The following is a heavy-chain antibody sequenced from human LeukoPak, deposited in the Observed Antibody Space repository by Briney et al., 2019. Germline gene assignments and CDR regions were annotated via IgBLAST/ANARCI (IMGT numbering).Heavy chain of an antibody. CDR1: GFTFSSYA. V-gene: IGHV3-64D*06. J-gene: IGHJ4*02. Sequence: GGSLRLSCSASGFTFSSYATHWVRQAPGKGLEYVSAISSNGGSTYYADSVKGRFTISRDNSKITLYLQMSSLRAEDTAVYYCVKDLTAAGPPFDYWGQGTLVTVSS. D-gene: IGHD6-13*01. CDR3: VKDLTAAGPPFDY. CDR2: ISSNGGST.